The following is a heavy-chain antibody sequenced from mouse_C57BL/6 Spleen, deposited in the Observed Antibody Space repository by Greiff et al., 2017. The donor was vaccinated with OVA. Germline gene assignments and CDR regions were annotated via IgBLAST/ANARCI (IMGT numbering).Heavy chain of an antibody. Sequence: QVQLQQSGAELVRPGSSVKLSCKASGYTFTSYWMHWVKQRPIQGLEWIGNIDPSDSETHYNQKFKDKATLTVDKSSSTAYMQLSSLTSEDSAVYYCARSRTSYWYFDVWGTGTTVTVSS. J-gene: IGHJ1*03. CDR3: ARSRTSYWYFDV. CDR2: IDPSDSET. CDR1: GYTFTSYW. V-gene: IGHV1-52*01.